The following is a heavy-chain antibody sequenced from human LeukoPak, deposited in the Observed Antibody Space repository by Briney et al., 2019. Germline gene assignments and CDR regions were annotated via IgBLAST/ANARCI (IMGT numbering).Heavy chain of an antibody. CDR2: VSAYNGNT. Sequence: ASVKVSCKASGYTFTSYGFTWVRQAPGQGLEWLGWVSAYNGNTNYAQKLQGRVTMTTDTSTSTAYMELRSLRSDDTAVYYCARSDSSGRYGGYYYYYMDVWGKGTTVTVSS. CDR3: ARSDSSGRYGGYYYYYMDV. J-gene: IGHJ6*03. V-gene: IGHV1-18*01. D-gene: IGHD6-19*01. CDR1: GYTFTSYG.